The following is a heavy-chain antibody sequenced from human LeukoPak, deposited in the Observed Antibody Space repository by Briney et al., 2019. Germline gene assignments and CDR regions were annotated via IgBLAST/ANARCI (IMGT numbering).Heavy chain of an antibody. CDR1: GFTFSSYG. CDR2: ISYDGSNK. D-gene: IGHD3-9*01. Sequence: GGSLRLSCAASGFTFSSYGMHWVRQAPGKGLEWVAVISYDGSNKYYADSVKGRFTISRDNSKNTLYLQMNSLRAEDTAVYYCARAPYYDILTGYLYYFDYWGQGTLVTVSS. V-gene: IGHV3-30*03. CDR3: ARAPYYDILTGYLYYFDY. J-gene: IGHJ4*02.